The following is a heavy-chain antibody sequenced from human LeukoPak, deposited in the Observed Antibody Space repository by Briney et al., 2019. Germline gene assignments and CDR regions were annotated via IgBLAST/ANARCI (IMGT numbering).Heavy chain of an antibody. CDR1: GYTFTSYA. D-gene: IGHD3-10*01. CDR3: AREGHSGGTDSYYFDY. Sequence: ASVKVSCKASGYTFTSYAMNWVRQAPGQGLEWMGWINTNTGNPTYAQGFTGRFVFSLDTSVSTAYLQISSLKAEDTAVYYCAREGHSGGTDSYYFDYWGQGTLVTVSS. J-gene: IGHJ4*02. CDR2: INTNTGNP. V-gene: IGHV7-4-1*02.